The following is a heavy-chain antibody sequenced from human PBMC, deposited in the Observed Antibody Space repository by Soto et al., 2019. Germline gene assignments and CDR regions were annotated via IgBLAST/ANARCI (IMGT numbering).Heavy chain of an antibody. CDR2: IVVGSGNT. CDR3: AAGYDEELVFDY. Sequence: SVKVSCKASGFTFTSSAVQWVRQARGQRLEWIGWIVVGSGNTNYAQKFQERVTITRDMSTSTAYMELSSLRSEETAVYYCAAGYDEELVFDYWGQGTLVTVSS. D-gene: IGHD1-7*01. J-gene: IGHJ4*02. V-gene: IGHV1-58*01. CDR1: GFTFTSSA.